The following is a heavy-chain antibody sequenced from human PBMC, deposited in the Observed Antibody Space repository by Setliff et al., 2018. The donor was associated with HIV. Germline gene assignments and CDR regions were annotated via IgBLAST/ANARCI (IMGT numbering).Heavy chain of an antibody. CDR1: GFSFGNLA. V-gene: IGHV3-23*01. Sequence: GGSLRLSCATSGFSFGNLAMSWVRQVPGKGLEWVSSISPRGVNSYYADSVKGRFIISRDNSKNTLYLQMSNLRDEDTAIYYCAKDAGLPTMFVEADDFDVWGQGTMVTVSS. CDR2: ISPRGVNS. J-gene: IGHJ3*01. D-gene: IGHD3-10*02. CDR3: AKDAGLPTMFVEADDFDV.